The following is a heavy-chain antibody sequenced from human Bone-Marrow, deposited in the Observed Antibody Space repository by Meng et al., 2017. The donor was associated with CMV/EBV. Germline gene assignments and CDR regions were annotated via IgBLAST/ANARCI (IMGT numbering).Heavy chain of an antibody. D-gene: IGHD4-17*01. CDR3: ARGLNEFPTGDYGNWFDP. V-gene: IGHV1-18*01. Sequence: ASVKVSCKASGYTFTSYGISWVRQAPGQGLEWMGWISAYNGNTNYAQKLQGRVTMTTDTSTSTAYMELSSLRSEDTAVYYCARGLNEFPTGDYGNWFDPWGQGTLVTVSS. J-gene: IGHJ5*02. CDR1: GYTFTSYG. CDR2: ISAYNGNT.